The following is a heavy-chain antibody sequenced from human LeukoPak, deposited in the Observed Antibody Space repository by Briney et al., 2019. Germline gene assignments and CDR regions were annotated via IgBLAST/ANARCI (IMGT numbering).Heavy chain of an antibody. J-gene: IGHJ4*02. CDR1: GGSISSYY. CDR2: IYYSGST. CDR3: ARGGETWFVPAANFHFDY. V-gene: IGHV4-59*01. D-gene: IGHD2-2*01. Sequence: PSETLSLTCTVSGGSISSYYWSWIRQPPGKGLEWIGYIYYSGSTNYNPSLKSRVTISVDTSKNQFSLKLSSVTAADTAVYYCARGGETWFVPAANFHFDYWGQGTLVTVSS.